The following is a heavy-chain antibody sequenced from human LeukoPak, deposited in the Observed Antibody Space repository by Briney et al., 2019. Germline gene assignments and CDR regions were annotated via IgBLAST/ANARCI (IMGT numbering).Heavy chain of an antibody. CDR3: AKDYYLSSGVSYYYYYMDV. J-gene: IGHJ6*03. V-gene: IGHV3-21*01. Sequence: GGSLRLSCAASGFTFSSYSMNWVRQAPGKGLEWVSSISSSSTYIYYADSVKGRFTISRDNSKNTLYLQMNSLRAEDTAVNYCAKDYYLSSGVSYYYYYMDVWGKGTTVTVSS. D-gene: IGHD3-10*01. CDR2: ISSSSTYI. CDR1: GFTFSSYS.